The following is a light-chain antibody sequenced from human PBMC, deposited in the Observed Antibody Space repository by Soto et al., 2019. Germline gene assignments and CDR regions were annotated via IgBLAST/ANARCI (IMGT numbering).Light chain of an antibody. J-gene: IGLJ2*01. CDR1: SSNIGSSY. V-gene: IGLV1-47*01. CDR2: RNN. Sequence: QPVLTQPPSASGTPGQRVIISRSGSSSNIGSSYVYWYQQLPGTAPKLLIYRNNQRPSGVPDRFSGSKSGTSASLAISGLRSEDEADYYCAAWDDSLSGPVFGGGTKLTVL. CDR3: AAWDDSLSGPV.